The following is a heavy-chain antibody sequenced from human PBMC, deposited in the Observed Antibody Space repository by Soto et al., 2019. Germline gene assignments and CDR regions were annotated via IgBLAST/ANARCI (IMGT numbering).Heavy chain of an antibody. D-gene: IGHD2-21*02. V-gene: IGHV3-30*18. CDR3: AKVVVVTATYCYYGMDV. CDR1: GFTFSSYG. Sequence: QVQLVESGGGVVQPGRSLRLSCAASGFTFSSYGMHWVRQAPGKGLEWVAVISYDGSNKYYADSVKGRFTISIDNSKNTLYLQMNSLRAADTAVYYCAKVVVVTATYCYYGMDVWGQGTTVTVSS. CDR2: ISYDGSNK. J-gene: IGHJ6*02.